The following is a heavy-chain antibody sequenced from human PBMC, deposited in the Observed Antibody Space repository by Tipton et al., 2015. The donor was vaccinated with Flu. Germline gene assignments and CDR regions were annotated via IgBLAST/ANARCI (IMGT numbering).Heavy chain of an antibody. V-gene: IGHV3-21*01. CDR3: ARVEDYGGYGVRAFEI. D-gene: IGHD4-17*01. CDR1: GFTFSSYS. Sequence: SLRLSCAASGFTFSSYSMNWVRQAPGKGLAWVSSISSSSSYIYYADSVKGRFTISRDNAKNSLYLQMNSLRAEDTAVYYCARVEDYGGYGVRAFEIWGQGTMVTVSS. CDR2: ISSSSSYI. J-gene: IGHJ3*02.